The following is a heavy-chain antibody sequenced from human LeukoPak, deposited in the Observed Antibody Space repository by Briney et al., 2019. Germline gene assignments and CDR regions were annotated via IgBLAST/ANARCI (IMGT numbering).Heavy chain of an antibody. CDR2: ISGSGGST. CDR3: AKCQYGGKSSGAFDI. CDR1: GFTFSSYA. J-gene: IGHJ3*02. D-gene: IGHD4-23*01. V-gene: IGHV3-23*01. Sequence: GGSLRLSCAASGFTFSSYAMSWVRQAPGKGLEWVSSISGSGGSTYYADSVKGRFTISRDNSKNTLYLQMNSLRAEDTAVYYYAKCQYGGKSSGAFDIWGQGTMVTVSS.